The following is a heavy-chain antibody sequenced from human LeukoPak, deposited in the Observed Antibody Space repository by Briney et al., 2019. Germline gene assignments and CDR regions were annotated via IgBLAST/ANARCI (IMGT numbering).Heavy chain of an antibody. CDR1: GFAFSDYN. CDR2: ITNWSGTI. D-gene: IGHD3-10*01. CDR3: ARSDAPMDKHFDY. Sequence: PGGSLRLSCAASGFAFSDYNMNWVRQAPGKGLEWVPYITNWSGTIYYADSVKGRFTISRDNAKNSLYLQMNSLRAEDTAVYYCARSDAPMDKHFDYWGQGTLVTVSS. J-gene: IGHJ4*02. V-gene: IGHV3-48*04.